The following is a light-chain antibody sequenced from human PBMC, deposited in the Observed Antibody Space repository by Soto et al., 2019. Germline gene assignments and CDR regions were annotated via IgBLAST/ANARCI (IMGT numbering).Light chain of an antibody. CDR2: GAS. CDR3: QQYGSSPEWT. CDR1: QSVSSSY. J-gene: IGKJ1*01. Sequence: ENVLKQSPGTLSLSLGERATLSCRASQSVSSSYLAWYQQKPGQAPRLLIYGASSRATGIPDRFSGSGSGTDFTLTISRLEAEDFAVYYCQQYGSSPEWTFGQGTKVDI. V-gene: IGKV3-20*01.